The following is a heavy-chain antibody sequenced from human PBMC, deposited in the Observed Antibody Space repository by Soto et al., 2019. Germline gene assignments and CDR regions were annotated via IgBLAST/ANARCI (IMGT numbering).Heavy chain of an antibody. Sequence: QVQLQESGPGLVKPSETLSLTCTVSGGSVSSSSYYWSWIRQPPGKGLEWIGYIYHSGSTNYNPSLKSRVTISGDTSKNQVSLKLRAVTAADTAVYFCAKHGYYEYFQYWGQGALVTVSS. CDR3: AKHGYYEYFQY. V-gene: IGHV4-61*01. CDR2: IYHSGST. CDR1: GGSVSSSSYY. J-gene: IGHJ1*01. D-gene: IGHD5-18*01.